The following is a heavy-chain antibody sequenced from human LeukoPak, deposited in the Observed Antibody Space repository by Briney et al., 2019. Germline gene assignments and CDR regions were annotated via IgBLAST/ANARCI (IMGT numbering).Heavy chain of an antibody. CDR2: INPSGGST. D-gene: IGHD6-13*01. V-gene: IGHV1-46*01. J-gene: IGHJ4*02. CDR1: GYTFTSYY. Sequence: GASVKVYCKASGYTFTSYYIHWVRQAPGQGLEWKGIINPSGGSTTYAQKFQGRVAMTRGTSTSRVYMEVSSLRSEDTAVYYCARTYSSSDEFDYWGQGTLVTVSS. CDR3: ARTYSSSDEFDY.